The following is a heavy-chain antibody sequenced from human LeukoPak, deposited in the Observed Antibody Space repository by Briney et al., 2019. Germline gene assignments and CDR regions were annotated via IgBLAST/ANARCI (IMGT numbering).Heavy chain of an antibody. CDR2: IYYSGST. D-gene: IGHD6-6*01. J-gene: IGHJ3*02. V-gene: IGHV4-39*02. CDR3: ARESGASSWSAFDI. Sequence: WVRQAPGKGLEWVGSIYYSGSTYYNPSLKSRVTISVDTSKNQFSLKLSSVTAADTAVYYCARESGASSWSAFDIWGQGTMVTVSS.